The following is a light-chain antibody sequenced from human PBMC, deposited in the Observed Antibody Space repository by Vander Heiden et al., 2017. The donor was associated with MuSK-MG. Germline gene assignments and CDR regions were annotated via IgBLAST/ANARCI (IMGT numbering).Light chain of an antibody. CDR1: NSDIGAHDY. J-gene: IGLJ2*01. CDR2: EAF. Sequence: SALTQPASASGSAGRPITISCTGTNSDIGAHDYVSWYQQQPGRAPKLLIYEAFYRTSGISGRFSGSKSVNTASLTISGLQPEDEATYYCASYSLDTTLVFGGGTEVTVL. CDR3: ASYSLDTTLV. V-gene: IGLV2-14*03.